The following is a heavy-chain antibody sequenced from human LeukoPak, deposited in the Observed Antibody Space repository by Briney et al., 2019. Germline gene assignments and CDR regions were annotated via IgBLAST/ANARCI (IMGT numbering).Heavy chain of an antibody. V-gene: IGHV3-21*01. CDR3: ARFRVAVAGTGDYFDY. J-gene: IGHJ4*02. D-gene: IGHD6-19*01. Sequence: PGGSLRLSCAASGFTFSSYSMNWVRQAPGKGLEWVSSISSSSSYIYYADSAKGRFTISRDNAKNSLYLQMNSLRAEDTAVYYCARFRVAVAGTGDYFDYWGQGTLVTVSS. CDR1: GFTFSSYS. CDR2: ISSSSSYI.